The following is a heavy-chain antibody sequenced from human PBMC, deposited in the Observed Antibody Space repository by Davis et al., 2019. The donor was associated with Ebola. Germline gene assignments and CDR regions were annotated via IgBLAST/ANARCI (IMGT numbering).Heavy chain of an antibody. V-gene: IGHV4-59*12. D-gene: IGHD3/OR15-3a*01. CDR3: ASPHQIRGRNYFDC. CDR2: ISDRGST. Sequence: PSETLSLTCTVSGGSTSSYYWNWVRQPPGKGLEWIGCISDRGSTYYNPSLNNRVTISIDTSKNQFSLKLSSVTAADTAVYYCASPHQIRGRNYFDCWGQGTLVTVSS. J-gene: IGHJ4*02. CDR1: GGSTSSYY.